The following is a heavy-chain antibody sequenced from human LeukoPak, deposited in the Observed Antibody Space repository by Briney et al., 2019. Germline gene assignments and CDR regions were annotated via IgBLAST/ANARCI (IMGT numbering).Heavy chain of an antibody. J-gene: IGHJ4*02. Sequence: SETLSLTCTVSGGSISNYFWSWIRQPPGKGLEWIGYIYYSGSTNYNPSLKSRVTMSVDTSKNLFSLKLSSVTAADTAVYFCARASQQLVYDYWGQGTLVTVSS. D-gene: IGHD6-13*01. CDR1: GGSISNYF. V-gene: IGHV4-59*01. CDR2: IYYSGST. CDR3: ARASQQLVYDY.